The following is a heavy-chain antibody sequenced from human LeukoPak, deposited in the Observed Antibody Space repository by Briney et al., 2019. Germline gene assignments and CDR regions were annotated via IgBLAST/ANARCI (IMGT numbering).Heavy chain of an antibody. CDR3: AKDDFVWGTYRLGYFDY. CDR2: ISFDENNK. V-gene: IGHV3-30*18. CDR1: GFSFTSYG. D-gene: IGHD3-16*02. J-gene: IGHJ4*02. Sequence: GRSLRLSCAASGFSFTSYGMHWVRQAPGKGLEWVAVISFDENNKFHADSVKGRFTISRDSSKNTLYLQMNSLRVEDTAVYYCAKDDFVWGTYRLGYFDYWGQGTLVTVSS.